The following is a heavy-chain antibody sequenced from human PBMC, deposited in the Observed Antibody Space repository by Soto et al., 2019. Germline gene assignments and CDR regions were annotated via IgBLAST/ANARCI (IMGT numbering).Heavy chain of an antibody. CDR2: IYTSGST. CDR1: GGSISSYY. D-gene: IGHD3-10*01. V-gene: IGHV4-4*07. Sequence: PSETLSLTCSVSGGSISSYYWSWIRQPAGKGLEWIGRIYTSGSTNYNPSLKSRVTMSVDTSKNQFSLKLSSVTAADTAVYYCARDLTLYYGSGSPTYGMDVWGQGTTVTVSS. J-gene: IGHJ6*02. CDR3: ARDLTLYYGSGSPTYGMDV.